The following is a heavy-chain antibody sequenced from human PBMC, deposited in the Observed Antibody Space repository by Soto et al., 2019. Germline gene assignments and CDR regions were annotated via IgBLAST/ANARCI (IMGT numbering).Heavy chain of an antibody. D-gene: IGHD4-17*01. J-gene: IGHJ5*02. V-gene: IGHV4-31*03. CDR3: ARDDSDYYRDRVGSMGPSHWFDP. CDR2: IFYSGRT. Sequence: QVQLQESGPGLVKPSQTLSLTCSVAGGSITSGGYYWCWIRQHPGKGLEWIGYIFYSGRTDYNPSRKGRVTISVDTSENQSSLILDSVTGADTAVYYCARDDSDYYRDRVGSMGPSHWFDPWGQGTLVTVSS. CDR1: GGSITSGGYY.